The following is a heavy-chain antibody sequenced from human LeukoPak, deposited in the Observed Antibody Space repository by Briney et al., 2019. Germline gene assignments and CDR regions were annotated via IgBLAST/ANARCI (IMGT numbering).Heavy chain of an antibody. CDR3: ARADFGMIIRY. D-gene: IGHD3-3*01. CDR2: INSDGSSI. CDR1: GFTFSNYW. V-gene: IGHV3-74*01. J-gene: IGHJ4*02. Sequence: GGSLRLSCAASGFTFSNYWIHWVRHAPGKGLVWVSRINSDGSSICYAESVKGRFTISRDNAKNTLYLQMNSLRAEDTAVYYCARADFGMIIRYWGQGTLVTVSS.